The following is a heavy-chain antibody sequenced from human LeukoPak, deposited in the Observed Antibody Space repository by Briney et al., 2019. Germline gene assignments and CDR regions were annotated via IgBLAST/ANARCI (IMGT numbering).Heavy chain of an antibody. Sequence: PGGSLRLSCAASGFTFSSYWMHWVRQAPGKGLVWVSRINSDGSSTSYADSVKGRFTISRDNAKNTLYLQMNSLRTEDTALYYCAKDDLDIAAAFDYWGQGTLVTVSS. D-gene: IGHD6-13*01. CDR2: INSDGSST. J-gene: IGHJ4*02. V-gene: IGHV3-74*01. CDR1: GFTFSSYW. CDR3: AKDDLDIAAAFDY.